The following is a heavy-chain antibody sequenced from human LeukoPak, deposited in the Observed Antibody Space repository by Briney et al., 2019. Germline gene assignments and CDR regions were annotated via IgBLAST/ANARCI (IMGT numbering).Heavy chain of an antibody. D-gene: IGHD2-21*01. CDR2: INVDGRVK. CDR1: GFTFSSYW. V-gene: IGHV3-74*03. CDR3: VRDLIVVDTPGDDFDY. Sequence: GGSMRLSCAASGFTFSSYWMHWVRQVPGKGLEWVSRINVDGRVKTYADSVRGRFTISRDNAKNTVSLQINSLRAEDTAVYYCVRDLIVVDTPGDDFDYWGQGALVTVSS. J-gene: IGHJ4*02.